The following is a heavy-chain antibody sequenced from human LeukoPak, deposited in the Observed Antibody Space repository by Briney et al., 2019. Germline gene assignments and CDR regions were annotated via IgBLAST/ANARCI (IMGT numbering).Heavy chain of an antibody. CDR2: IYTSGST. V-gene: IGHV4-61*02. J-gene: IGHJ4*02. D-gene: IGHD5-18*01. Sequence: PSETLSLTCTVSGGSISSGSYYWSWIRQPAGKGLEWIGRIYTSGSTNYNPSLKSRVTISVDTSKNQFSLKLSSVTAADTAVYYCAREGYNYAPDYWGQGTLVTVSS. CDR3: AREGYNYAPDY. CDR1: GGSISSGSYY.